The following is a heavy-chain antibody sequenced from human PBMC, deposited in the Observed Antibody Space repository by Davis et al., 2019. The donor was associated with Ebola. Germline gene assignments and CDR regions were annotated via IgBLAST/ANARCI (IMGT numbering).Heavy chain of an antibody. Sequence: GESLKIPCAASGFTFSGSAMHWVRQASGKGLEWVGRIRSKANSYATAYAASVKGRFTISRDDSKNTAYLQMNSLKTEDTAVYYCTKGGGAGGREDDYWGQGTLVTVSS. CDR3: TKGGGAGGREDDY. CDR1: GFTFSGSA. V-gene: IGHV3-73*01. J-gene: IGHJ4*02. D-gene: IGHD3-16*01. CDR2: IRSKANSYAT.